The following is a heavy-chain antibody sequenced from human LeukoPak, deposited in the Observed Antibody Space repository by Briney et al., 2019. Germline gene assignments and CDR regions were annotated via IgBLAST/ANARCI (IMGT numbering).Heavy chain of an antibody. CDR2: INPNSGGT. CDR3: ARGTPYCTSASCYNY. J-gene: IGHJ4*02. Sequence: ASVKVSCKASGYTFTGYNIYWVRQAPGQGLEWMGWINPNSGGTNYAQKFQGRVTMTRDTSISTAYMELSRLRSDDTAVYYCARGTPYCTSASCYNYWGQGTLVTVSS. CDR1: GYTFTGYN. D-gene: IGHD2-2*02. V-gene: IGHV1-2*02.